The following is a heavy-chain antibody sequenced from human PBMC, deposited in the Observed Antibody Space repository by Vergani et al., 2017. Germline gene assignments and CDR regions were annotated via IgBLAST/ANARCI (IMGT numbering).Heavy chain of an antibody. V-gene: IGHV3-74*01. CDR1: GFTFSSYW. D-gene: IGHD6-13*01. CDR2: INSDGSST. Sequence: EVQLVESGGGLVQPGGSLRLSCAASGFTFSSYWMHWVRQAPGKGLVWVSRINSDGSSTSYADSVKGRFTISRDKAKNTLYLQMNSLRAEDTAVYYCARGEISSWYPMDVWGKGTTVTVSS. J-gene: IGHJ6*04. CDR3: ARGEISSWYPMDV.